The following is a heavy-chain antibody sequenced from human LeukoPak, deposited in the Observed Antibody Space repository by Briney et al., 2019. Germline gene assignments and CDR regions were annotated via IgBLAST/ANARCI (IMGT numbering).Heavy chain of an antibody. J-gene: IGHJ3*02. CDR2: IYYSGST. CDR3: ARLSWENDAFDI. Sequence: SETLSLTCTVSGGSISSYYWSWIRQPPGKGLEWIGYIYYSGSTNYNPSLKSRVTISVDTSKNQFSLKLSSVTAADTAVYYCARLSWENDAFDIWGQGTMVTVSS. D-gene: IGHD1-26*01. V-gene: IGHV4-59*08. CDR1: GGSISSYY.